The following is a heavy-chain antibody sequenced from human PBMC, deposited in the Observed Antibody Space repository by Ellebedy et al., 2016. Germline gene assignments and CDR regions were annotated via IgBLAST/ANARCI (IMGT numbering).Heavy chain of an antibody. CDR2: ISYDGSNK. D-gene: IGHD5-24*01. CDR3: ARGLGMAAISAVGY. CDR1: GFTFTNYA. J-gene: IGHJ4*02. V-gene: IGHV3-30-3*01. Sequence: GGSLRLSCAASGFTFTNYAIHWVRQAPGKGLEWVAVISYDGSNKYYADSVKGRFTICRDNSKNTLYLQMNSLRAEDTAVYYCARGLGMAAISAVGYWGQGTLVTVSS.